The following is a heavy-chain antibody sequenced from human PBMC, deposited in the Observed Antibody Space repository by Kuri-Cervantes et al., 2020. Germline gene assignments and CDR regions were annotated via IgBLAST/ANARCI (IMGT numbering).Heavy chain of an antibody. D-gene: IGHD6-19*01. J-gene: IGHJ4*02. Sequence: SETLSLTCTVSGGSISSYYWTWIRQPPGKGLEWIGYIYYSGSTNYSPSLKSRVTISEDTSKNQFSLKLSSVTAADTAVYYCARDRTVAGSFDYWGQGTLVTVSS. CDR3: ARDRTVAGSFDY. CDR1: GGSISSYY. V-gene: IGHV4-59*01. CDR2: IYYSGST.